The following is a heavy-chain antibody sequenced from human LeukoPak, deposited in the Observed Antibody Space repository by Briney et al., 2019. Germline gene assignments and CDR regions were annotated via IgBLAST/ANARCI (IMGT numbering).Heavy chain of an antibody. D-gene: IGHD5-12*01. CDR2: IYYSGST. CDR1: GGSISSGGYY. J-gene: IGHJ3*02. V-gene: IGHV4-31*03. Sequence: SETLSLTCTVSGGSISSGGYYWSWIRQHPGKGLEWIGYIYYSGSTYYNPSLKSRATISVDTSKNQFSLKLSSVTAADTAVYYCARGYSGYDYAVDAFDIWGQGTMVTVSS. CDR3: ARGYSGYDYAVDAFDI.